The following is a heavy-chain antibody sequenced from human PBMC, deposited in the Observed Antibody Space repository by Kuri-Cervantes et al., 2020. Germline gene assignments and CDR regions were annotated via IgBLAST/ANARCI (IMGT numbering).Heavy chain of an antibody. CDR1: GFTFSSYG. CDR3: ARDVFYYGSGRPGYYMDV. CDR2: IWYDGSNK. D-gene: IGHD3-10*01. J-gene: IGHJ6*03. V-gene: IGHV3-33*08. Sequence: GGSLRLSCAASGFTFSSYGMHWVRQAPGKGLGWVAVIWYDGSNKYYADSVKGRFTISRDNSKNTLYLQMNSLRAEDTAVYYCARDVFYYGSGRPGYYMDVWGKGTTVTVSS.